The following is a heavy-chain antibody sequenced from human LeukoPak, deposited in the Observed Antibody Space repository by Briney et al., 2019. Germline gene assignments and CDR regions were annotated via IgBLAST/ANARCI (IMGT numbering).Heavy chain of an antibody. J-gene: IGHJ5*02. CDR2: ISYDGSNK. CDR3: AREYCSSTSCYSPWFDP. Sequence: PEGSLRLSCAASGFTFSSYAMHWVRQAPGKGLEWVAVISYDGSNKYYADSVKGRFTISRDNSKNTLYVQMNSLRAEDTPVYYCAREYCSSTSCYSPWFDPWGQATLVTDSS. D-gene: IGHD2-2*01. V-gene: IGHV3-30-3*01. CDR1: GFTFSSYA.